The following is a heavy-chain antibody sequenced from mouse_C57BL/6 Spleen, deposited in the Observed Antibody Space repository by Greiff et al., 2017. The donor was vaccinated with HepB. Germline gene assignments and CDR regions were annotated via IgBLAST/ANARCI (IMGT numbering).Heavy chain of an antibody. CDR1: GFTFSSYA. V-gene: IGHV5-4*01. Sequence: EVKLVESGGGLVKPGGSLKLSCAASGFTFSSYAMSWVRQTPEKRLEWVATISDGGSYTYYPDNVKGRFTISRDNAKNNLYLQMSHLKTEDTAMYYCARDRCTTVVSYFDYWGQGTTLTVSS. D-gene: IGHD1-1*01. J-gene: IGHJ2*01. CDR2: ISDGGSYT. CDR3: ARDRCTTVVSYFDY.